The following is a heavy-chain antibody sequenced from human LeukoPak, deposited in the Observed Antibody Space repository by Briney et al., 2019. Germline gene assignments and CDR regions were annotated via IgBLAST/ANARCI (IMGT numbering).Heavy chain of an antibody. CDR1: GGSFSGYY. V-gene: IGHV4-34*01. J-gene: IGHJ6*02. Sequence: PSETLSLTCAVYGGSFSGYYWSWIRQPPGKGLEWIGEINHSGSTNYNPSLKSRVTISVGTSKNQFSLKLSSVTAADTAVYYCARGAFRSVYYYGMDVWGQGTTVTVSS. CDR2: INHSGST. D-gene: IGHD2/OR15-2a*01. CDR3: ARGAFRSVYYYGMDV.